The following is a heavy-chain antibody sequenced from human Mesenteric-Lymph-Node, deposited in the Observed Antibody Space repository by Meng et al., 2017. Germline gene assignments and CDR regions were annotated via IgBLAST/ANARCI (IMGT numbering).Heavy chain of an antibody. J-gene: IGHJ4*02. Sequence: VQLVQSGAEVKMPGSSVQFYCNSSGGTFSSDTITWVRQAPGQGLGWMGRIIAIVDMTDYAQKFQGRVTITADKSSSIAYMQLSSLRSEEKTMYYCGGHRYQYHRSQYSFDYWGQGTLVTVSS. V-gene: IGHV1-69*02. CDR1: GGTFSSDT. CDR3: GGHRYQYHRSQYSFDY. D-gene: IGHD1-14*01. CDR2: IIAIVDMT.